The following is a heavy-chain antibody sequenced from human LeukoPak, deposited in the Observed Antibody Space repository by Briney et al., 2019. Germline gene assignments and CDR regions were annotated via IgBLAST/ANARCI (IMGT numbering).Heavy chain of an antibody. J-gene: IGHJ4*02. D-gene: IGHD3-22*01. V-gene: IGHV3-53*05. CDR3: AIYYDSSGYLDY. CDR1: GFTVSSNY. CDR2: IYSGGST. Sequence: GGSLRLSCAASGFTVSSNYMSWVRQAPGKGLQWVSVIYSGGSTYYADSVKGRFTISRDNSKNTLYLQMNSLRAEDTALHYCAIYYDSSGYLDYWGQGTLVTVSS.